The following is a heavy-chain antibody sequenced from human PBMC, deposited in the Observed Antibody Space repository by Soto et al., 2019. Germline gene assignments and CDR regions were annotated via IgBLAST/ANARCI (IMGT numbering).Heavy chain of an antibody. CDR2: ISNNGYST. Sequence: PGGSLRLSCSASGFTFINYAIHWVRQAPGKGLQYVSAISNNGYSTYYADSVKGRFTISRDNSKNTLYLQMSSLRVEDTAVYYCVKDTSTGPGPYYFDYWGQGILVTVS. J-gene: IGHJ4*02. V-gene: IGHV3-64D*06. CDR1: GFTFINYA. CDR3: VKDTSTGPGPYYFDY. D-gene: IGHD2-8*02.